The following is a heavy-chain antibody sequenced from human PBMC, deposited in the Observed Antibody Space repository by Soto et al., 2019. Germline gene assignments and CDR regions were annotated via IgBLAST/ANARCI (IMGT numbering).Heavy chain of an antibody. CDR1: GGTFSSYA. V-gene: IGHV1-69*13. CDR3: AAYCSGGSCYSDYYGMDV. CDR2: IIPIFGTA. D-gene: IGHD2-15*01. Sequence: SVKVSCKASGGTFSSYAISWVRQAPGQGLEWMGGIIPIFGTANYAQKFQGRVTITADESTSTAYMELSSLRSEDTAVYYCAAYCSGGSCYSDYYGMDVWGQGTTVTVSS. J-gene: IGHJ6*02.